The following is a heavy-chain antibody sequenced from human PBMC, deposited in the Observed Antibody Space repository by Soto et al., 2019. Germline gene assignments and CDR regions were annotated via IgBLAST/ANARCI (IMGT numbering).Heavy chain of an antibody. CDR3: ARGTSWQLPFDY. J-gene: IGHJ4*02. Sequence: SETLSLTCTVSSDSISSYYWSWIRQPPGKRLEWIGYISYSGSTDYNPSLKRRVTISGDTSKNQFSLQVRSVTAADTAVYYCARGTSWQLPFDYWGQGTLVTVSS. V-gene: IGHV4-59*01. CDR2: ISYSGST. D-gene: IGHD6-13*01. CDR1: SDSISSYY.